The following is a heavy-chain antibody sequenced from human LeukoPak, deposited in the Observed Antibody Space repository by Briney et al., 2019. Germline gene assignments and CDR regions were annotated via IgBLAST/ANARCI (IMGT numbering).Heavy chain of an antibody. J-gene: IGHJ4*02. V-gene: IGHV1-46*01. CDR2: INPSGGST. CDR1: GYTFTSYG. Sequence: ASVKVSCKASGYTFTSYGISWVRQAPGQGLEWMGIINPSGGSTSYAQKFQGRVTMTRDTSTSTVYMELSSLRSEDTAVYYCAREIVGATGYWGQGTLVTVSS. CDR3: AREIVGATGY. D-gene: IGHD1-26*01.